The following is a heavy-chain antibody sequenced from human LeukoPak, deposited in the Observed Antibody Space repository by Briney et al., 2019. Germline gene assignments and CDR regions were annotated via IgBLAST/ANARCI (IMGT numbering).Heavy chain of an antibody. CDR2: IWYDGSNK. D-gene: IGHD5-12*01. J-gene: IGHJ4*02. CDR1: GFTFSSYG. V-gene: IGHV3-33*08. CDR3: ARDRQSGYEEIDY. Sequence: GGSLRLSCAASGFTFSSYGMSWVRQAPGKGLEWVAVIWYDGSNKYYADSVKGRFTISRDNSKNTLYLQMNSLRAEDTAVYYCARDRQSGYEEIDYWGQGTLVTVSS.